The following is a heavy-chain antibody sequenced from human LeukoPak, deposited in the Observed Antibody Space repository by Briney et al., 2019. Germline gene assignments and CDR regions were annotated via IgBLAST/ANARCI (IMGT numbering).Heavy chain of an antibody. V-gene: IGHV1-8*03. J-gene: IGHJ5*02. Sequence: ASVKVSCKASGYTFTNYDIHWVRQATGQGLEWMGWMNPYSGNTGYAQNFQGRITITRNTSISTAYMELSSLRSEDTAVYYCARTQQLVLRSPLDPWGQGTLVIVSS. D-gene: IGHD6-13*01. CDR2: MNPYSGNT. CDR3: ARTQQLVLRSPLDP. CDR1: GYTFTNYD.